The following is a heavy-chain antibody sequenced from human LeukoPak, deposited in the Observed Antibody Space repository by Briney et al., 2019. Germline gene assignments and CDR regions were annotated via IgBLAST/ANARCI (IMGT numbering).Heavy chain of an antibody. CDR3: ARDPYYYDSSGYYPFDY. J-gene: IGHJ4*02. CDR1: GFIVTNNY. Sequence: GGSLRLSCAASGFIVTNNYMSWVRQAPGKGLEWVAGFSGKGDTTYYAESVRGRFTISRDTSKNTLFLQMNSLRAEDTAVYYCARDPYYYDSSGYYPFDYWGQGTLVTVSS. CDR2: FSGKGDTT. V-gene: IGHV3-23*01. D-gene: IGHD3-22*01.